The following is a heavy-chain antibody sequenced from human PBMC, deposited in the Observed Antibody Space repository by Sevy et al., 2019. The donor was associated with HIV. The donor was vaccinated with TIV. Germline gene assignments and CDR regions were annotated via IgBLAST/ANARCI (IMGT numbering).Heavy chain of an antibody. CDR1: GITFSTSV. D-gene: IGHD2-2*01. Sequence: GGSLRLSCNASGITFSTSVMNWVRQSPDRGLEWVSSISGDTYYTHYADSMRGRFIVSRDNAKNSMFLEMNSLTVEDTMVYYRTGASLLGYCSSTSCYYAFDIWGPGTVVTVSS. V-gene: IGHV3-21*01. J-gene: IGHJ3*02. CDR3: TGASLLGYCSSTSCYYAFDI. CDR2: ISGDTYYT.